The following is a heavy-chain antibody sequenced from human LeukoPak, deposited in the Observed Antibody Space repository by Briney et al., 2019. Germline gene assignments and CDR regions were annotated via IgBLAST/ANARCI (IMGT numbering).Heavy chain of an antibody. J-gene: IGHJ5*02. CDR2: IYTSGST. D-gene: IGHD1-26*01. CDR3: VKLEGARVDP. Sequence: SETLSLTCTVSGGSISNYYWTWIRQPAGKGLEWIGRIYTSGSTDYNPSLKSRVTMSVDTSKNQFSLKLSSVTAADTAVYYCVKLEGARVDPWGQGTLVTVSS. CDR1: GGSISNYY. V-gene: IGHV4-4*07.